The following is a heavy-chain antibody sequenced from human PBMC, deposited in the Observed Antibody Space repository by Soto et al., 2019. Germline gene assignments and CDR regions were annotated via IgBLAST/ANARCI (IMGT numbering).Heavy chain of an antibody. CDR1: GGSISSYY. CDR3: AKCSPAYCGGDCYCWYFDL. D-gene: IGHD2-21*02. Sequence: SETLCLTCTVSGGSISSYYGSWIRQPPGKGLEWIGYIYYSGSTNYNPSLKSRVTISVDTSKNQFSLKLSSVTAADTAVYYCAKCSPAYCGGDCYCWYFDLWGRGTLVTVSS. V-gene: IGHV4-59*01. CDR2: IYYSGST. J-gene: IGHJ2*01.